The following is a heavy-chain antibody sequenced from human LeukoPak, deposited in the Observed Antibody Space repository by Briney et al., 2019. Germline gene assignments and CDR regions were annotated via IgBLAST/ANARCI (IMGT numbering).Heavy chain of an antibody. CDR3: ARGPLGGGYDILTGYYGREKGAFDI. CDR1: GGSISSNNW. Sequence: SGTLSLTCAVSGGSISSNNWWSWVRQPPGKGLEWIGEIYHSGSTNYNPSLKSRVTISVDKSKNQFSLKLSSVTAADTAVYYCARGPLGGGYDILTGYYGREKGAFDIWGQGTMVTVSS. D-gene: IGHD3-9*01. J-gene: IGHJ3*02. CDR2: IYHSGST. V-gene: IGHV4-4*02.